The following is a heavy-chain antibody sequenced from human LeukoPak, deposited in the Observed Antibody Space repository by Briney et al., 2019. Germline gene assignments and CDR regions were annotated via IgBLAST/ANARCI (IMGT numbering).Heavy chain of an antibody. Sequence: GSLRLSCAASGFTFSTYAMSWVRQAPGKGLEWVSSITGRGDKTAYADSVKGRFTVSRDNAKNSLYLHINSLRAEDTAVYYCASVQGSPYWGQGTLVTVSS. CDR1: GFTFSTYA. CDR2: ITGRGDKT. CDR3: ASVQGSPY. V-gene: IGHV3-23*01. J-gene: IGHJ4*02.